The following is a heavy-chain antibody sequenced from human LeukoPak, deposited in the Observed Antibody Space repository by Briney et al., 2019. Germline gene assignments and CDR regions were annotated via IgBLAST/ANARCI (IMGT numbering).Heavy chain of an antibody. CDR3: ARDPRISIAAAD. Sequence: SVKVSCKASRGSFSSYAISWVRQAPGQGLEWMGRIIPILGIANYAQKFQGRVTITADKSTSTAYMELSSLRSEDTAVYYCARDPRISIAAADWGQGTLVTVSS. D-gene: IGHD6-13*01. V-gene: IGHV1-69*04. J-gene: IGHJ4*02. CDR2: IIPILGIA. CDR1: RGSFSSYA.